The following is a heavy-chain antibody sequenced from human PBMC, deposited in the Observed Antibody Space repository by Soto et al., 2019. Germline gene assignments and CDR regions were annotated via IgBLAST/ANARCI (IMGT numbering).Heavy chain of an antibody. D-gene: IGHD2-21*02. CDR3: ARDGFRVTAITHYFDY. J-gene: IGHJ4*02. CDR1: GYAFTSYG. V-gene: IGHV1-18*04. CDR2: ISAYNGNT. Sequence: ASVKVSCKASGYAFTSYGISWVRQAPGQGLEWMGWISAYNGNTNYAQKLQGRVTMTTDTSTSTTYMELRSLRSDDTAVYYCARDGFRVTAITHYFDYWGQGTLVTVSS.